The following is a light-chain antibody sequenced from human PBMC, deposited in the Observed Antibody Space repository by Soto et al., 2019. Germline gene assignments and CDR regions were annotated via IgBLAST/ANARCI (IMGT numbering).Light chain of an antibody. CDR1: SSDVGGYNY. V-gene: IGLV2-14*01. Sequence: QSALTQPASVSGSPGQSITISCTGTSSDVGGYNYVSWYQQHPGKAPKLMIYDVSNRPSGVSNRFSGSKSGNTASLTISGLEAEDEADYYGSSSEVFGGGTKVTVL. CDR2: DVS. CDR3: SSSEV. J-gene: IGLJ2*01.